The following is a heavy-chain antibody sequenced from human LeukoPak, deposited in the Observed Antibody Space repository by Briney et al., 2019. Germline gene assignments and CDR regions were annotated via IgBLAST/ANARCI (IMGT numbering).Heavy chain of an antibody. CDR1: GFTFDDYG. CDR2: INWNGGST. J-gene: IGHJ4*02. D-gene: IGHD3-22*01. V-gene: IGHV3-20*04. Sequence: GGSLRLSCAASGFTFDDYGMSWVRQAPGKGLEWVSGINWNGGSTGYADSVKGRFTISRDNAKNSLYLQMNSLRAEDTALYYCPRVKTYDSSGYKDYWGQGTLVTVSS. CDR3: PRVKTYDSSGYKDY.